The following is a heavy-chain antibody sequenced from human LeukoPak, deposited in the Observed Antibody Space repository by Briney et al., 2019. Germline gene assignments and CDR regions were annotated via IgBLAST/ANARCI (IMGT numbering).Heavy chain of an antibody. V-gene: IGHV3-23*01. CDR2: ISGSGDST. CDR1: GLIFSSYA. Sequence: GGSLRLSCATSGLIFSSYAMTWVRQAPGKGLEWVSAISGSGDSTYYADSVKGRFTISSDNSKNTLYLQMNSLRAEDTAVYYCAKIGSYDILTGYPGRSFFDYWGQGTLVTVSS. CDR3: AKIGSYDILTGYPGRSFFDY. D-gene: IGHD3-9*01. J-gene: IGHJ4*02.